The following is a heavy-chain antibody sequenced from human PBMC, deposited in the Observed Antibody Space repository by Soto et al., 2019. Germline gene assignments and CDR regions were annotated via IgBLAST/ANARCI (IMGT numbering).Heavy chain of an antibody. V-gene: IGHV3-30*19. Sequence: PGGSLRLSCAASGFTFSSYGMHWVRQAPGKGLEWVAVISYDGSNKYYADSVKGRFTISRDNSKNTLYLQMNSLRAEDTAVYYWARDPTLYDSSGYPPGIDYGGQGTLVTVSS. J-gene: IGHJ4*02. CDR1: GFTFSSYG. CDR2: ISYDGSNK. D-gene: IGHD3-22*01. CDR3: ARDPTLYDSSGYPPGIDY.